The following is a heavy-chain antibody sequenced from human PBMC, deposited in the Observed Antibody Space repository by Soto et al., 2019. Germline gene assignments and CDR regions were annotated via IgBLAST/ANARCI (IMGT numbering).Heavy chain of an antibody. CDR3: ASAYGTTGTSRGGGRYYYYMDG. J-gene: IGHJ6*03. CDR1: GGSFSGYY. V-gene: IGHV4-34*01. CDR2: INHSGST. Sequence: PSETLSLTCAVYGGSFSGYYWSWIRQPPGKGLEWIGEINHSGSTNYNPSLKSRVTISVDTSKNQFSLKLSSVTAADTAVYYCASAYGTTGTSRGGGRYYYYMDGWGKGTKVTVYS. D-gene: IGHD1-1*01.